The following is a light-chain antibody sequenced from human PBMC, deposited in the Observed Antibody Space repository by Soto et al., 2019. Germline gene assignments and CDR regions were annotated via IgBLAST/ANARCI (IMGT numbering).Light chain of an antibody. V-gene: IGLV1-40*01. CDR1: SSNIGAGYD. CDR3: QSYDSSLSRA. Sequence: QSVLTQPPSVSGAPGQRVTISCTGSSSNIGAGYDVHWYQQLPGTAPKLLIYGNSNRPSGVPDRFSGSKSGTSASLAITGLQAEDEADYYCQSYDSSLSRAFGRGTKLTVL. J-gene: IGLJ3*02. CDR2: GNS.